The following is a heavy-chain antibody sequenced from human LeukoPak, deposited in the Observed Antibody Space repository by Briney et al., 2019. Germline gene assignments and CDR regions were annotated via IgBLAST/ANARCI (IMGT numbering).Heavy chain of an antibody. CDR2: ISGSGGST. J-gene: IGHJ4*02. CDR1: GFTFSDYA. D-gene: IGHD5-18*01. CDR3: AWKDTTMVYFDY. Sequence: GGSLRLSCVVSGFTFSDYAMSWVHQAPGKGLEWVSGISGSGGSTYYADSVKGRFTISRDNSENTLYLEMDSLRAEDTAIYYCAWKDTTMVYFDYWGQGTLVTVSS. V-gene: IGHV3-23*01.